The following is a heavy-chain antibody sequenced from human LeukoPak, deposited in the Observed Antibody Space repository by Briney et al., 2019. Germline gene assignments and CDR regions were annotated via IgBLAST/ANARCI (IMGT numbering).Heavy chain of an antibody. CDR2: ISYDGSNK. CDR3: AKDSDYGGSDY. D-gene: IGHD4-23*01. V-gene: IGHV3-30*18. J-gene: IGHJ4*02. CDR1: GFTFSSYG. Sequence: PGGSLRLSCAASGFTFSSYGMHWVRQAPGKGLEWVAVISYDGSNKYYADSVKGRFTISRDNSKNTLYLQMNSLRAEDTAVYYCAKDSDYGGSDYWGQGTLVTVSS.